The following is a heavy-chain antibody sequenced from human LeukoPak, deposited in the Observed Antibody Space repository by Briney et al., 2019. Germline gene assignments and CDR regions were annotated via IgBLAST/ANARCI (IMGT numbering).Heavy chain of an antibody. CDR2: ISSSGSTI. J-gene: IGHJ6*02. D-gene: IGHD1-26*01. Sequence: GVSLRLSCAASGFTFSSYEMNWVRQAPGKGLEWVSYISSSGSTIYYADSVKGRFTIYRDNAKNSLYLQMTSLRAEDTAVYYCARGGVYRPNYYYYYGMDVWGQGTTVTVSS. CDR1: GFTFSSYE. CDR3: ARGGVYRPNYYYYYGMDV. V-gene: IGHV3-48*03.